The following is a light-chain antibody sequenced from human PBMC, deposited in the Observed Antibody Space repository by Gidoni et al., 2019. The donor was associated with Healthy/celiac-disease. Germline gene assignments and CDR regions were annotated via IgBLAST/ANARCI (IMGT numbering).Light chain of an antibody. CDR3: CSYAGSSTYVV. V-gene: IGLV2-23*02. Sequence: QSALTQPASVSGSPGQSITISCTGTRSDVWSYNLVSWYQQHPGKAPKLMIYEVSKRPSGVSNRFSGSKSGNTASLTISGLQAEDEADYYCCSYAGSSTYVVFGGGTKLTVL. J-gene: IGLJ2*01. CDR2: EVS. CDR1: RSDVWSYNL.